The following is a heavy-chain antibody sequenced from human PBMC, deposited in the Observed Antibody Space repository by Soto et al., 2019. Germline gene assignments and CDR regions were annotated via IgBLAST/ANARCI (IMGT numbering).Heavy chain of an antibody. V-gene: IGHV1-18*01. CDR2: ISAYNGHP. D-gene: IGHD2-21*02. Sequence: PVRLSWRASGYTFPNCGSSCVREAHGQGREWMGWISAYNGHPNYAQKLQGRVTMTTDPSTSTADMELRSLRADDTAVYYCARDWAYCGGDDCQGPPDACDICGQGTRVTVS. CDR1: GYTFPNCG. J-gene: IGHJ3*02. CDR3: ARDWAYCGGDDCQGPPDACDI.